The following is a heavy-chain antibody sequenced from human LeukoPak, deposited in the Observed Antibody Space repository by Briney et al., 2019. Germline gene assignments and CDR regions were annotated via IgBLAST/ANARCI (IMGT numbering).Heavy chain of an antibody. Sequence: SETLSLTCTVSGFSTSNDYYWTWLRQPPGKGLEWIGGIYHSGTTYYNPSLRGRVSISLDTSKTQFSLKLSSVTAADTAVYYCARGKASSGSYYGIFDYWGQGTLVTVSS. D-gene: IGHD1-26*01. CDR3: ARGKASSGSYYGIFDY. V-gene: IGHV4-38-2*02. J-gene: IGHJ4*02. CDR1: GFSTSNDYY. CDR2: IYHSGTT.